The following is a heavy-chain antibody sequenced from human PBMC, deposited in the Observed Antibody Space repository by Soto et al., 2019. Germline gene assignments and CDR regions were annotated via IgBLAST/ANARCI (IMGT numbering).Heavy chain of an antibody. CDR3: ARDVGEGFTY. Sequence: SETLSLTCAFSGVSISSGGYSWSWIRQPPGKGLEWIGYIYHSGSTYYNPSLKSRVTISVDRSKNQFSLKLSSVTAADTAVYYCARDVGEGFTYWGQGTLVTVSS. CDR1: GVSISSGGYS. J-gene: IGHJ4*02. D-gene: IGHD3-16*01. CDR2: IYHSGST. V-gene: IGHV4-30-2*01.